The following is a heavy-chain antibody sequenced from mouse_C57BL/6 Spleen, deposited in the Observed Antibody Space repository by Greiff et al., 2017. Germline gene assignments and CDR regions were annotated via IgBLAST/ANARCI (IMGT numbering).Heavy chain of an antibody. CDR2: ILPGSGST. V-gene: IGHV1-9*01. J-gene: IGHJ4*01. CDR1: GYTFTGYW. CDR3: ARYPSYGSSPYYSMDY. Sequence: VKLQESGAELMKPGASVKLSCKATGYTFTGYWIEWVKQRPGHGLEWIGEILPGSGSTNYNEKFKGKATFTADTSSNTAYMQLSSLTTEDSAIYYCARYPSYGSSPYYSMDYWGQGTSVTVSS. D-gene: IGHD1-1*01.